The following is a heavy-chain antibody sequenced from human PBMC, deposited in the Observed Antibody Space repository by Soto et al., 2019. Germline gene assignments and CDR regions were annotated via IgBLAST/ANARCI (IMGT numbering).Heavy chain of an antibody. CDR2: FIPIFGTA. CDR3: ARDATVTTVGYYYGMDV. CDR1: GGTFSSYA. J-gene: IGHJ6*02. V-gene: IGHV1-69*01. D-gene: IGHD4-4*01. Sequence: QVQLVQSGAEVKKPGSSVKVSCKASGGTFSSYAISWVRQAPGQGLEWMGGFIPIFGTANYAQKFQGRVTITADESTSTGYMELSSVRSEDTAVYYGARDATVTTVGYYYGMDVGGQGTTVTVS.